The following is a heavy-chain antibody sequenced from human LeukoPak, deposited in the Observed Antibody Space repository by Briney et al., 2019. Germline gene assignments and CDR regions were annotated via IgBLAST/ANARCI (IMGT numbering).Heavy chain of an antibody. V-gene: IGHV3-48*02. Sequence: GGSLRLSCAASGFTFSSYSMNWVRQAPGKGLEWVSYISSSSSTIYYADSVKGRFTISRDNAKNSLYLQMNSLRDEDTAVYYCVKESDEYSSSSSDYWGQGTLVTVSS. CDR3: VKESDEYSSSSSDY. J-gene: IGHJ4*02. D-gene: IGHD6-6*01. CDR1: GFTFSSYS. CDR2: ISSSSSTI.